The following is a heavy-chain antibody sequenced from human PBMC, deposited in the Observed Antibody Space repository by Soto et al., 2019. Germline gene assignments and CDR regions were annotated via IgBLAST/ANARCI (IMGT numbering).Heavy chain of an antibody. CDR2: LSSSSITI. Sequence: GGSLRLSCAASGFTFNNYGMNWVRQAPGKGLEWISFLSSSSITIFYADSVRGRFSLSRDISDNTLHLQMNNLRVEDTAVYYCAREPRYCRGGSCSITGDAYDIWGQGTMVTVSS. CDR3: AREPRYCRGGSCSITGDAYDI. V-gene: IGHV3-48*01. J-gene: IGHJ3*02. D-gene: IGHD2-15*01. CDR1: GFTFNNYG.